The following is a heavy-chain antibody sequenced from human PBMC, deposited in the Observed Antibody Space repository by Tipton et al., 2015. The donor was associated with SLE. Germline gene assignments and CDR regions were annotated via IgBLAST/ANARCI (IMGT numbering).Heavy chain of an antibody. D-gene: IGHD3-10*01. J-gene: IGHJ3*02. CDR3: ARKPISMDDAFDI. V-gene: IGHV6-1*01. CDR1: VYSVSINIAS. Sequence: GLVKPSQTLSLTFSISVYSVSINIASCNWIIQSPSRGLEWLGRSYSRSKLYNDYAVSVKSRITINPDTSKNQFSLQLKSVTPEDTAVYYCARKPISMDDAFDIWGQVTMVKVSS. CDR2: SYSRSKLYN.